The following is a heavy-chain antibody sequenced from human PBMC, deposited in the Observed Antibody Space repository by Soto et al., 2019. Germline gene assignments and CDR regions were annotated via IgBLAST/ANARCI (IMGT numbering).Heavy chain of an antibody. CDR1: GFSLSTSGVG. J-gene: IGHJ3*02. CDR3: AHSSLWYDSSRGAFDI. V-gene: IGHV2-5*01. CDR2: IYWNDDK. D-gene: IGHD3-22*01. Sequence: QITLKESGPTLVKPTQTLTLTCTFSGFSLSTSGVGVGWIRQPPGKALEWLALIYWNDDKRYSPSLKSRLTITKDTSKNQVVLTMPNMDPVDTATYYCAHSSLWYDSSRGAFDIWGQGTMVTVSS.